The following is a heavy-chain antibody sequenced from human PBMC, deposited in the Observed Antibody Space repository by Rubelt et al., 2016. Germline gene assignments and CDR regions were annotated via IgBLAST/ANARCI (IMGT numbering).Heavy chain of an antibody. Sequence: QVQLVQSGAEVKKPGASVKVSCKASGYTFTSYGISWVRQAPGQGLEWMGWISAYTGNTKYEQKRQGRGTMTTDTSTSTAYMGLRSLGSDETAVYYCARRDGYNWDDAFDIWGQGTMVTVSS. D-gene: IGHD5-24*01. CDR3: ARRDGYNWDDAFDI. CDR1: GYTFTSYG. CDR2: ISAYTGNT. J-gene: IGHJ3*02. V-gene: IGHV1-18*01.